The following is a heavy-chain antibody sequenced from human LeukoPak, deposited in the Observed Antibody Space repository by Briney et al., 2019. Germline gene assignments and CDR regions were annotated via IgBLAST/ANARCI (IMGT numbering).Heavy chain of an antibody. CDR3: ARAVGATQAGY. Sequence: GGFLRLSCAASGFTFSSYSMNWVRQAPGKGLEWVSYISSSSSTIYYADSVKGRFTISRDNAKNSLYLQMNSLRAEDTAVYYCARAVGATQAGYWGQGTLVTVSS. J-gene: IGHJ4*02. V-gene: IGHV3-48*04. CDR1: GFTFSSYS. D-gene: IGHD1-26*01. CDR2: ISSSSSTI.